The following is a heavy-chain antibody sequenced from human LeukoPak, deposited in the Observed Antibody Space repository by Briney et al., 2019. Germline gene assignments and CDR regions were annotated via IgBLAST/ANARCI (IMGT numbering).Heavy chain of an antibody. Sequence: GGSLRLSCAASGFTFDDYAMHWVRQAPGKGLEWVSGISWNSGSIGYADSVKGRFTISRDNAKNSLYLQMNSLRAEDTALYYCAKVGGYSSSSAYFDYWGQGTLVTVSS. V-gene: IGHV3-9*01. J-gene: IGHJ4*02. CDR1: GFTFDDYA. CDR2: ISWNSGSI. CDR3: AKVGGYSSSSAYFDY. D-gene: IGHD6-6*01.